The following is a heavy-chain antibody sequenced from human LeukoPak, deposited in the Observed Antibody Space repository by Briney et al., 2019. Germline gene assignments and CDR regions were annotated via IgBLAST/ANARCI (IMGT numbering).Heavy chain of an antibody. V-gene: IGHV1-69*05. J-gene: IGHJ4*02. CDR3: ARGTYYDSSGSL. D-gene: IGHD3-22*01. CDR2: IIPIFGTA. CDR1: GGTFCSYA. Sequence: SVKVSCKASGGTFCSYAISWVRQALGQGLEWMGRIIPIFGTANYSQKFQGRVTITTNESTSTAYMELSSLRSEDTAVYYCARGTYYDSSGSLWGQGTLVTVSS.